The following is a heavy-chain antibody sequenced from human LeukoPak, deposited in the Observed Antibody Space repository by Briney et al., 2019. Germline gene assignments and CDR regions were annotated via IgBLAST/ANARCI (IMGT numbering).Heavy chain of an antibody. Sequence: PGGSLRLSCAASGFPFSKYGMHWVRQAPGKGLEWAAYMQFDGNNEKYGDSAKGRFTISRDNSKNTLYLQMDSLKEEDTAVYYCAKKMPGNGDRLDYWGQGTLLTVSS. D-gene: IGHD2-8*01. CDR3: AKKMPGNGDRLDY. CDR1: GFPFSKYG. V-gene: IGHV3-30*02. J-gene: IGHJ4*02. CDR2: MQFDGNNE.